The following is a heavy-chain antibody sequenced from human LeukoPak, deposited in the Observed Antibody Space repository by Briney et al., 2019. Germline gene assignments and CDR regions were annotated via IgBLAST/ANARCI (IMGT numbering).Heavy chain of an antibody. J-gene: IGHJ3*02. Sequence: PSETLSLTCTVSGGSISSHYWSWIRQPPGKGLEWIGYIYYSGSTNYNPSLKSPVTISVDTSNNQFSLKLSSVTAAHTAVYYCATHRRPLPYDAFDIWGQGTMVTVSS. V-gene: IGHV4-59*11. D-gene: IGHD2-2*01. CDR3: ATHRRPLPYDAFDI. CDR2: IYYSGST. CDR1: GGSISSHY.